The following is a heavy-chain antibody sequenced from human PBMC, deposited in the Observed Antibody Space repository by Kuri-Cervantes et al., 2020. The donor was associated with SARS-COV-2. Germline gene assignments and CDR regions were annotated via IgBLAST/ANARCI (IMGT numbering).Heavy chain of an antibody. CDR3: AREVRTVGYCYYMDA. CDR2: IYSGGST. CDR1: GFTVSSNY. Sequence: GESLKISCAASGFTVSSNYMSWVRQAPGKGLEWVSVIYSGGSTYYADSVKGRFTISRDNSKNTLYLQMNSLRAEDTAVYYCAREVRTVGYCYYMDAWGKGTTVTVSS. J-gene: IGHJ6*03. V-gene: IGHV3-53*01. D-gene: IGHD4-23*01.